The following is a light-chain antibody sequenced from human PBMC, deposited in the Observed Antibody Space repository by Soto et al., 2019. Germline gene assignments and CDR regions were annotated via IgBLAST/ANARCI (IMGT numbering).Light chain of an antibody. J-gene: IGKJ2*01. Sequence: EIVMTQSPVTLSVSPGERATLSCRTSQSVSIHLAWYQQKRGQAPRLLIYGASTRATGIPARFSGSGSGTEFTLTINSLQSEDFAVYYCQQYDNWPPYTFGQGTKLEIK. CDR3: QQYDNWPPYT. CDR2: GAS. V-gene: IGKV3-15*01. CDR1: QSVSIH.